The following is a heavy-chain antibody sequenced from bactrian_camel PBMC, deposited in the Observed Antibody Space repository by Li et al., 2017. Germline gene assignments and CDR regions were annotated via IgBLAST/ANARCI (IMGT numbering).Heavy chain of an antibody. Sequence: HVQLVESGGGSVQAGGSLRLSCAASGFTFDDSDMGWYRQAPGNECELVSTISSDGTTYDADSVKGRFTISQDNAKNTVYLQMNSLKPEDTAVYYCATPGYGLGLGCWGQGTQVTVS. CDR1: GFTFDDSD. CDR3: ATPGYGLGLGC. D-gene: IGHD5*01. CDR2: TISSDGTT. V-gene: IGHV3S63*01. J-gene: IGHJ6*01.